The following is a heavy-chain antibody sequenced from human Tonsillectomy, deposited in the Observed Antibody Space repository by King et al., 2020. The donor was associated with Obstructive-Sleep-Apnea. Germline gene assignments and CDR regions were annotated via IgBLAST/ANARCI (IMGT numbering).Heavy chain of an antibody. CDR3: ARRGAVTAPWYYYYGMDV. CDR2: ISYDGRNK. CDR1: GFTFSSYA. J-gene: IGHJ6*02. V-gene: IGHV3-30*04. Sequence: VQLVQSGGGVVQPGRSLRLSCAASGFTFSSYAMHWVRQAPVKGLEWVAVISYDGRNKYYADSVKGRFTISRDNSKNTLYLQMNSLVAEDTAVYYWARRGAVTAPWYYYYGMDVWGQGTTVTVSS. D-gene: IGHD4-11*01.